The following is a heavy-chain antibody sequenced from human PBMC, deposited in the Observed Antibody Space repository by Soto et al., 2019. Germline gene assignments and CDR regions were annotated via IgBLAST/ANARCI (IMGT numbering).Heavy chain of an antibody. CDR2: ISAYNGNT. J-gene: IGHJ5*02. CDR3: ARDRSGTQLELRSHWFDP. CDR1: GYTFTSYG. V-gene: IGHV1-18*04. D-gene: IGHD1-7*01. Sequence: QVQLVQSGAEVKKPGASVKVSCKASGYTFTSYGISWVRQAPGQGLEWMGWISAYNGNTNYAQKLQGRVTMTTDTSTSTAYMELRSLRSDDTAVYYCARDRSGTQLELRSHWFDPWGQGTLVTVSS.